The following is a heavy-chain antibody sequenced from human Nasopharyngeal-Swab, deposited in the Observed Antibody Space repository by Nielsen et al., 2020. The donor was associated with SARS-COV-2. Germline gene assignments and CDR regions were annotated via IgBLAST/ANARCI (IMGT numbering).Heavy chain of an antibody. CDR3: TRDRVSYYDSSGRKEFEY. Sequence: GGSLRLSCAASGFIFTTYGMHWVRQAPGKGLEWVALISYDGSKKYYADSVKGRFTISRDKSMNTLYLQMNNLRAEDTAVYYCTRDRVSYYDSSGRKEFEYWGQGTRVTVSS. CDR1: GFIFTTYG. V-gene: IGHV3-33*05. CDR2: ISYDGSKK. J-gene: IGHJ4*02. D-gene: IGHD3-22*01.